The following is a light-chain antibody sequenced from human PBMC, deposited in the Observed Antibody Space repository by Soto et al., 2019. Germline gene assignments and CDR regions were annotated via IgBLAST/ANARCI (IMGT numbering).Light chain of an antibody. CDR2: GAY. Sequence: DIQMTQSPSPLSASVGDRVTITCRASQTISTYLNWYQQKPGKAPKLLIYGAYSLQSGVQSRFSGSGSGTDFTLTISSLQPEDFGTYYCKQSFSTPRTFGQGTKVDIK. V-gene: IGKV1-39*01. J-gene: IGKJ1*01. CDR1: QTISTY. CDR3: KQSFSTPRT.